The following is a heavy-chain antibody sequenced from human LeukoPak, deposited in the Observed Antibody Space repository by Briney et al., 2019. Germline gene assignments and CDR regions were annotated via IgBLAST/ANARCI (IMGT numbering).Heavy chain of an antibody. D-gene: IGHD2-2*02. J-gene: IGHJ6*03. Sequence: ASVKVSCKASGYTFINYGISWVRQAPGQGLEWMGWISAENGNTGYVENLQGRVTMTTDTSTSTAYMELRSLRSDDTAVYYCARGGKVVPAAITPRHYYYYMDVWGKGTTVTVSS. CDR3: ARGGKVVPAAITPRHYYYYMDV. CDR2: ISAENGNT. V-gene: IGHV1-18*01. CDR1: GYTFINYG.